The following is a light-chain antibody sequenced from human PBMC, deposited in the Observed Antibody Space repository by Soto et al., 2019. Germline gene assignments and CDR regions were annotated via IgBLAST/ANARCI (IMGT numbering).Light chain of an antibody. CDR3: SSYTSSSTYV. CDR2: DVT. Sequence: QSVLTQPASVSGSPGQSIAIACTETSSDVGAYDYVSWYQQHPGKAPKVMIYDVTNRPSGVSNRFSGSKSGNTASLTISGLQAEDEADYYCSSYTSSSTYVFGTGTKLTVL. V-gene: IGLV2-14*01. CDR1: SSDVGAYDY. J-gene: IGLJ1*01.